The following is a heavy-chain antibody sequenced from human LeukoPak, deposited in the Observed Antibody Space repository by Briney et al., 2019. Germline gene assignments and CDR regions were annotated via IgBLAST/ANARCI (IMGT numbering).Heavy chain of an antibody. D-gene: IGHD3-22*01. CDR1: GYTFTGYY. Sequence: ASVKVSCKASGYTFTGYYMHRVRQAPGQGLEWMGWINPNSGGTNYAQKFQARVTMTRDTSISTAYLELSRLRSDDTAVYYCARAYEEVSWLPSYWGQGTLVTVSS. J-gene: IGHJ4*02. V-gene: IGHV1-2*02. CDR3: ARAYEEVSWLPSY. CDR2: INPNSGGT.